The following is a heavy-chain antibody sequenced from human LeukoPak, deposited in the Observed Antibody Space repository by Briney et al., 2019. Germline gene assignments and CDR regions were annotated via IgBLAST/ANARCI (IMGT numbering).Heavy chain of an antibody. V-gene: IGHV3-74*01. CDR1: GFNLRTFW. J-gene: IGHJ4*02. D-gene: IGHD1-26*01. Sequence: PGGSLRLSCAASGFNLRTFWRHWIRQDAGGRLVWVSRISPDGSVTTYTASVKGRFAISRDNAKNTLYLEMNSLRADDVAIYYCVSDSGLRSGGDSWGQGTPVTVSS. CDR3: VSDSGLRSGGDS. CDR2: ISPDGSVT.